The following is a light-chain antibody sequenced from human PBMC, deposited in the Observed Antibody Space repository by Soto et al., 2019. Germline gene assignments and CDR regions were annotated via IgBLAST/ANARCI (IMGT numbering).Light chain of an antibody. V-gene: IGKV1-5*01. CDR1: QSISSW. CDR2: DAS. Sequence: DIQMTQSPSTLSASVGDRVTITCRASQSISSWLAWYQQKPGKAPKLLIYDASSLESGVPSRFSGSGSGTEFTLTIISLQPDDFATYYCQQYNSYSWFGQGTKVEIK. J-gene: IGKJ1*01. CDR3: QQYNSYSW.